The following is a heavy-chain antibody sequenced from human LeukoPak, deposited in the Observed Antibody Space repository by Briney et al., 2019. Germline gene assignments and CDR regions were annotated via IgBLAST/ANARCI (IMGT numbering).Heavy chain of an antibody. J-gene: IGHJ6*03. CDR1: GGSISSYY. CDR3: AREFVGVATGTLPYYYYYYMDV. V-gene: IGHV4-59*01. CDR2: IYYSGST. D-gene: IGHD1-1*01. Sequence: SETLSLTCTVSGGSISSYYWSWIRQPPGKGLEWIGYIYYSGSTNYNPSLKSRVTISVDTSKNQFSLKLSSVTADDTAVYYCAREFVGVATGTLPYYYYYYMDVWGKGTTVTVSS.